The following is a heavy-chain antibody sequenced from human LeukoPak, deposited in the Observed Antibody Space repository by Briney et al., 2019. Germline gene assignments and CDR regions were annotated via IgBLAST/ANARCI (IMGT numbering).Heavy chain of an antibody. J-gene: IGHJ4*02. D-gene: IGHD2-21*01. CDR1: GGTSNSHA. Sequence: SVKVSCKASGGTSNSHAISWVRQAPGQGLEWMGRIIPNLGTTNRAQNFQDRVTLTADKSTNTAYMELTSLTSDDTAVYYCATTNDGGDYQWGDFFDFWGQGTLVTVSS. CDR2: IIPNLGTT. V-gene: IGHV1-69*04. CDR3: ATTNDGGDYQWGDFFDF.